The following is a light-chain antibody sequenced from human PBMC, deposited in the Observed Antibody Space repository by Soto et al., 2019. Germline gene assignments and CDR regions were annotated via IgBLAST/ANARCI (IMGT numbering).Light chain of an antibody. CDR1: QSISSY. Sequence: DIQMTQSPSSLYASVGDRFTITFRAIQSISSYLNWYQQKPGKAPNLLIHAAFNLQSGVPSRFSGSGSGTDFTLTISSLQLEDFATYYCQQSYSFPRTFGQGTKVDI. J-gene: IGKJ1*01. CDR2: AAF. CDR3: QQSYSFPRT. V-gene: IGKV1-39*01.